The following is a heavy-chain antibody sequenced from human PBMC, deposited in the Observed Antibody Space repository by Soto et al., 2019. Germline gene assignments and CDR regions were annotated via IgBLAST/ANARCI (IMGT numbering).Heavy chain of an antibody. Sequence: QITLKESGPTLVKPTQPLTLTCTFPGFSLSTSGVGVGWIRQPPGKALEWLALIYWDDDKRYSPSLKSRLTINKDTSKHHVVLTMTIMDPVDTPTHYCAHRQDRYCSGGSCPLFDYWGQGTLVTVSS. J-gene: IGHJ4*02. CDR2: IYWDDDK. CDR1: GFSLSTSGVG. V-gene: IGHV2-5*02. CDR3: AHRQDRYCSGGSCPLFDY. D-gene: IGHD2-15*01.